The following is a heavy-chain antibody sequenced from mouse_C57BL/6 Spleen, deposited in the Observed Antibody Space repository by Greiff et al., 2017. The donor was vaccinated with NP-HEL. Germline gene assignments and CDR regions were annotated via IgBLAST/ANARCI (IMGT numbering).Heavy chain of an antibody. CDR3: TGDGGYY. V-gene: IGHV6-3*01. J-gene: IGHJ2*01. Sequence: EVKLQESGGGLVQPGGSMKLSCVASGFTFSNYWMNWVRQSPEKGLEWVAQIRLKSDNYATHYAESVKGRFTISRDDSKSSVYLQMNNLRAEHTGIYYCTGDGGYYWGQGTTLTVSS. CDR1: GFTFSNYW. CDR2: IRLKSDNYAT.